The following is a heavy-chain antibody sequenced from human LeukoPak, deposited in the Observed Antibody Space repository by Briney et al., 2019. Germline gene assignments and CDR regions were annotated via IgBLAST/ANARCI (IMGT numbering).Heavy chain of an antibody. CDR3: ARTPPNWGADY. V-gene: IGHV1-8*01. D-gene: IGHD7-27*01. CDR2: MSPNSGNT. J-gene: IGHJ4*02. Sequence: GASVKVSCKASGYTFTSYDINWVRQATGQGLEWMGWMSPNSGNTGYAQKFQGRVTMTRDTSIGTAYLELSSLKSEDTAVYYCARTPPNWGADYWSQGTLVTVSS. CDR1: GYTFTSYD.